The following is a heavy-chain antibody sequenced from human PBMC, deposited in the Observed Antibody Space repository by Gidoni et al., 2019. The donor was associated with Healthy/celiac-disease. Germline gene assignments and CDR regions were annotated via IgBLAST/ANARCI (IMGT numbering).Heavy chain of an antibody. CDR3: AKEYSSGWYREDWFDP. CDR2: ISYDGSNK. V-gene: IGHV3-30*18. Sequence: QVQLVESGGGVVQPGRSLRLSCAASGFTFSSYGMHWVRQAPGKGLEWVAVISYDGSNKYYADSVKGRFTISRDNSKNTLYLQMNSLRAEDTAVYYCAKEYSSGWYREDWFDPWGQGTLVTVSS. CDR1: GFTFSSYG. D-gene: IGHD6-19*01. J-gene: IGHJ5*02.